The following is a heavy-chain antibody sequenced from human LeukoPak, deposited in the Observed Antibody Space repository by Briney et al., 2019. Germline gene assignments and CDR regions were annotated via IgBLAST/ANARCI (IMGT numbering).Heavy chain of an antibody. Sequence: GGSLRLSCAASGFTLSNYAMSWVRQAPGTGLAWVSSVSGSDSSTYYADSVKGRFTLSRDNAKTSLYLQVNSLTAEDTAGYYCARDPSGIAAAGEFDYWGQGTLVTVSS. CDR2: VSGSDSST. V-gene: IGHV3-23*01. D-gene: IGHD6-13*01. CDR1: GFTLSNYA. CDR3: ARDPSGIAAAGEFDY. J-gene: IGHJ4*02.